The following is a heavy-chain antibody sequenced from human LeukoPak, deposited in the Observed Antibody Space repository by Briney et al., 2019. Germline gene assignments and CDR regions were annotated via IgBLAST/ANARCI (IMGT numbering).Heavy chain of an antibody. J-gene: IGHJ5*02. CDR3: ASVSTPPPWFDP. V-gene: IGHV1-69*05. Sequence: GSSVKVSCKASGGTFSSYAISWVRQAPGQGLEWMGGIIPIFGTANYAQKFQGRVTITTDESTSTAYMELSSLRSEDTAVYYRASVSTPPPWFDPWGQGTLVTVS. CDR1: GGTFSSYA. CDR2: IIPIFGTA. D-gene: IGHD3-16*01.